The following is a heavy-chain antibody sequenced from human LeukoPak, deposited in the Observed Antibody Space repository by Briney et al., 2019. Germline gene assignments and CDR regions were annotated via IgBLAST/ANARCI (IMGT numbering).Heavy chain of an antibody. CDR3: ARVRGLAAAGVIDYFDY. CDR1: GGSISSSSYY. D-gene: IGHD6-13*01. J-gene: IGHJ4*02. V-gene: IGHV4-39*07. Sequence: PSETLSLTCTVSGGSISSSSYYWGWIRQPPGKGLEWIGSIYYSGSTYYNPSLKSRVTISVDTSKNQFSLKLSSVTAADTAVYYCARVRGLAAAGVIDYFDYWGQGTLVTVSS. CDR2: IYYSGST.